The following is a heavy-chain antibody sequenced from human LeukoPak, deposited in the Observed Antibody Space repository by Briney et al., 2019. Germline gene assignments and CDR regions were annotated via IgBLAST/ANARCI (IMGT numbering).Heavy chain of an antibody. Sequence: GGSLRLSCAASGFTFSSFAMSWVRQAPGKGLEWVSSISSTAATTYYADSVKGRFTISRDNAKNTLYLQLSSLRVEDTAVYYCARRTLFGVIKPPDYWGQGTLVTVS. CDR3: ARRTLFGVIKPPDY. V-gene: IGHV3-23*01. CDR1: GFTFSSFA. CDR2: ISSTAATT. D-gene: IGHD3-3*01. J-gene: IGHJ4*02.